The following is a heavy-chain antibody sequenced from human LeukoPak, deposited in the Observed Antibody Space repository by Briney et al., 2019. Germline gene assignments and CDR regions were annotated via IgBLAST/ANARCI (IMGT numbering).Heavy chain of an antibody. CDR3: ARAAGDSSGYYHESYYFDY. Sequence: GGSLRLSCAASGFTFSSYSMNWVRQALGKGREWVSSISSSSYIYYADSARGRVTISRDNAKHSLYLQINSLRAEDTAVYYCARAAGDSSGYYHESYYFDYWGQGTLVTVSS. CDR1: GFTFSSYS. CDR2: ISSSSYI. J-gene: IGHJ4*02. V-gene: IGHV3-21*01. D-gene: IGHD3-22*01.